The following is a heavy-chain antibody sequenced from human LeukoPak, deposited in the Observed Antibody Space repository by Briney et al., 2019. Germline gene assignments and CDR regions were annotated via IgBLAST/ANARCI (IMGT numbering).Heavy chain of an antibody. Sequence: PSETLSLTCTVSGYSISSGYYWGWVRQPPGKGLEWIGSISHSGSIYYNPSLKSRVTISVDTSKNQFSLKLSSVTAADTAVYYCARGVTNFDYWGQGTLVTVSS. D-gene: IGHD4-17*01. CDR3: ARGVTNFDY. CDR2: ISHSGSI. CDR1: GYSISSGYY. J-gene: IGHJ4*02. V-gene: IGHV4-38-2*02.